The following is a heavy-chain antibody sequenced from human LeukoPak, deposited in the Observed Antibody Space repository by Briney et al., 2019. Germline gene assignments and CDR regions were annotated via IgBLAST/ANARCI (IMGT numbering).Heavy chain of an antibody. Sequence: SETLSLTCTVPGGSISSGDYYWSWIRQPPGKGLEWIGYIYYSGSTYYNPSLKSRVTISVDTSKNQFSLKLSSVTAADTAVYYCARVPTYYYDSSGHNWFDPWGQGTLVTVSS. CDR1: GGSISSGDYY. CDR2: IYYSGST. J-gene: IGHJ5*02. D-gene: IGHD3-22*01. CDR3: ARVPTYYYDSSGHNWFDP. V-gene: IGHV4-30-4*01.